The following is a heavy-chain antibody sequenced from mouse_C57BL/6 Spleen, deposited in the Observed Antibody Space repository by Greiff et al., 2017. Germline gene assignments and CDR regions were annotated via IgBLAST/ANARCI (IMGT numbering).Heavy chain of an antibody. Sequence: VQLQQSGAELVRPGASVTLSCKASGYTFTDYEMHWVKQTPVHGLEWIGAIDPETGGTAYNQKFKGKAILTADKSSSTAYMELRSLTSEDSAVYYCTRGPVTLYAMDYWAQVTSVTVSS. CDR3: TRGPVTLYAMDY. J-gene: IGHJ4*01. D-gene: IGHD2-13*01. V-gene: IGHV1-15*01. CDR1: GYTFTDYE. CDR2: IDPETGGT.